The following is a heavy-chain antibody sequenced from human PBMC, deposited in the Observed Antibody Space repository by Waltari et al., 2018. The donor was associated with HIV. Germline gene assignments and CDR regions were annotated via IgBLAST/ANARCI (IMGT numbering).Heavy chain of an antibody. V-gene: IGHV4-39*01. CDR2: VDYRGST. CDR1: GGSIISNVNY. D-gene: IGHD4-17*01. CDR3: ALRDYDDYQFDY. Sequence: QLQLQESGPGLVKPSETLSIKCTVSGGSIISNVNYWGWSRQPPGKGLEWIGGVDYRGSTYYNPSLKSRVTISVDTSKNQFYLRLRSVTAADTAVYYCALRDYDDYQFDYWGRGTLVTVSS. J-gene: IGHJ4*02.